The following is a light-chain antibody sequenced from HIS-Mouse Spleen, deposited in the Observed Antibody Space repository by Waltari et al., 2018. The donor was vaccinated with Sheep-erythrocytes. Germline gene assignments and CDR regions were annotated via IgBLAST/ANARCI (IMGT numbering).Light chain of an antibody. Sequence: QSALTQPASVSGSPGQSITISCTGTSSDVGVYNHVSWYQQHPGKAPKRMVYEVSNRPSGVSNRFSGSKSGNTASLTISGLQAEDEADYYCSSYTSSSTWVFGGGTKLTVL. CDR3: SSYTSSSTWV. CDR2: EVS. CDR1: SSDVGVYNH. V-gene: IGLV2-14*01. J-gene: IGLJ3*02.